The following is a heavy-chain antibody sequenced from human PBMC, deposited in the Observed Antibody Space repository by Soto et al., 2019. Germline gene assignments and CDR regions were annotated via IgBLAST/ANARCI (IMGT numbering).Heavy chain of an antibody. CDR3: ARVPYSSGWYYYGMDV. CDR2: TYYRSKWYN. D-gene: IGHD6-19*01. V-gene: IGHV6-1*01. Sequence: SQTLSLTCAISGDSVSSNSAAWNWIRQSPSRGLEWLGRTYYRSKWYNDYAVSVKSRITINPDTSRNQFSLQLNSVTPEDTAVYYCARVPYSSGWYYYGMDVWGQGTTVTAP. J-gene: IGHJ6*02. CDR1: GDSVSSNSAA.